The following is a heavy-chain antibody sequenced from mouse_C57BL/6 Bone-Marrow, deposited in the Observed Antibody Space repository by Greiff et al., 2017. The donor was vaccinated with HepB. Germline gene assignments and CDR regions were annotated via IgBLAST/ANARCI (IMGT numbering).Heavy chain of an antibody. CDR3: ARGGGIRTVYFDY. Sequence: QVQLKESGAELARPGASVKLSCKASGYTFTSYGISWVKQITGQGLEWIGEIYTRSGNTYYNEKFKGKATLTADKSSSTAYMELRSLKSEDSAVYFSARGGGIRTVYFDYWGQGTTLAVSS. CDR1: GYTFTSYG. J-gene: IGHJ2*01. D-gene: IGHD1-1*01. CDR2: IYTRSGNT. V-gene: IGHV1-81*01.